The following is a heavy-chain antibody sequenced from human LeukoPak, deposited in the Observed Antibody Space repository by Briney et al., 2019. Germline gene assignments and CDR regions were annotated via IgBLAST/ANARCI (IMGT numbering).Heavy chain of an antibody. CDR2: ISSSGSTI. Sequence: LSLTCAVYGGSFSGYYWSWVRQAPGKGLEWVSYISSSGSTIYYADSVKGRFTISRDDAKNSLYLQMNSLRAEDTAVYYCAELGITMIGGVWGKGTTVTISS. D-gene: IGHD3-10*02. CDR3: AELGITMIGGV. J-gene: IGHJ6*04. V-gene: IGHV3-11*04. CDR1: GGSFSGYY.